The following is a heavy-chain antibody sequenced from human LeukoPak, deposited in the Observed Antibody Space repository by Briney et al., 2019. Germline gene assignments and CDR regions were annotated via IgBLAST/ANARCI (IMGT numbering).Heavy chain of an antibody. CDR1: GGTFSSYA. CDR3: ASRGAQEPYGYYY. J-gene: IGHJ4*02. CDR2: IIPIFGTA. D-gene: IGHD5-18*01. Sequence: SVKVSCKASGGTFSSYAISWVRQAPGQGLEWMGGIIPIFGTANYAQKSQGRVTITADESTSTAYMELSSLRSEDTAVYYCASRGAQEPYGYYYWGQGTLVTVSS. V-gene: IGHV1-69*13.